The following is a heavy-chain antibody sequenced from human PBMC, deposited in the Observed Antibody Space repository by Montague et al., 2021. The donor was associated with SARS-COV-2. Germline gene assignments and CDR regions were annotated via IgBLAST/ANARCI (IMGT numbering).Heavy chain of an antibody. CDR1: GFTFSSYA. CDR3: ARVLGGYYGMDV. V-gene: IGHV3-30-3*01. D-gene: IGHD2/OR15-2a*01. CDR2: ISYDGSNK. Sequence: SLRLSCAASGFTFSSYAMHLLRQAPGKGLEWVAVISYDGSNKYYADSVKGRFTISRDNSKNTLYLQMNSLRAEDTAVYYCARVLGGYYGMDVWGQGTTVTVSS. J-gene: IGHJ6*02.